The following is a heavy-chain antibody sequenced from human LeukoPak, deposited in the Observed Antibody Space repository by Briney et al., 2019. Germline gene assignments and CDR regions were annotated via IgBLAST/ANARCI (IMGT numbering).Heavy chain of an antibody. CDR2: INHSGST. Sequence: SETLSLTCAVYGGSFSGYYWSWIRQPPGKGLEWIGEINHSGSTNYNPSPKSRVTISVDTSKNQFSLKLSSVTAADTAVYYCARLPLYYYYYMDVWGKGTTVTISS. CDR3: ARLPLYYYYYMDV. J-gene: IGHJ6*03. CDR1: GGSFSGYY. V-gene: IGHV4-34*01.